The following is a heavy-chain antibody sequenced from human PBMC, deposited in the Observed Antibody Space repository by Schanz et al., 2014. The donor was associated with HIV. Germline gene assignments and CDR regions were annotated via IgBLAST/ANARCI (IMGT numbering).Heavy chain of an antibody. CDR2: INHSGIP. CDR3: ARTPYYFDY. V-gene: IGHV4-34*02. CDR1: GSSVTYFY. J-gene: IGHJ4*02. Sequence: QVQLQQWGAGLLKPSETLSLTCAVYGSSVTYFYWTWIRQSPGKGLEWIGEINHSGIPNYNPSLESRVTISVDTSKNQFSLKLNSVTAADTAVYYCARTPYYFDYWGQGTLVTVSS.